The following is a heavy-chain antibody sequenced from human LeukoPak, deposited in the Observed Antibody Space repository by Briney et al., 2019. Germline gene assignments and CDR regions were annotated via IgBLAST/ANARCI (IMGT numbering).Heavy chain of an antibody. D-gene: IGHD6-6*01. J-gene: IGHJ4*02. CDR2: ISGGGGGT. CDR3: AKEDSSSSRYYFEY. V-gene: IGHV3-23*01. CDR1: GFAFSSYA. Sequence: GGSLRLSCAASGFAFSSYAMSWVRQAPGMGLEWVSSISGGGGGTYYADSVKGRFTISRDNAKNTLYLQMNSLRAEDTAVYYCAKEDSSSSRYYFEYWGQGALVTVSS.